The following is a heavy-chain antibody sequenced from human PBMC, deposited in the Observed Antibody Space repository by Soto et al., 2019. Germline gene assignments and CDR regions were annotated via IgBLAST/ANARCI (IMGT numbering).Heavy chain of an antibody. Sequence: SETLSLTCAVYGGSFSGYYWSWIRQPPGKGLEWIGEINHSGSTNYNPSLKSRVTISVDTSKNQFSLKLSSVTAADTAVYYCARGFSGRVTNYYYYGMDVWGQGTTVTVSS. CDR3: ARGFSGRVTNYYYYGMDV. CDR2: INHSGST. CDR1: GGSFSGYY. V-gene: IGHV4-34*01. D-gene: IGHD4-17*01. J-gene: IGHJ6*02.